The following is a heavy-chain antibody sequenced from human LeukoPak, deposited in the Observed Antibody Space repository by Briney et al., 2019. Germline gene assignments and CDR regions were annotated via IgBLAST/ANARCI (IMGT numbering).Heavy chain of an antibody. D-gene: IGHD3-10*01. CDR3: ANKYGSGSYYIG. CDR2: ISGRGGTT. CDR1: GFSGFTFSSHA. J-gene: IGHJ4*02. Sequence: GGSLRLSCAASGFSGFTFSSHAMSWVRQAPGKGLEWVSAISGRGGTTYYADSVKGRFSISRDNSKNTLYLQMNSLRAEDTAIYYCANKYGSGSYYIGWGQGTLVTVSS. V-gene: IGHV3-23*01.